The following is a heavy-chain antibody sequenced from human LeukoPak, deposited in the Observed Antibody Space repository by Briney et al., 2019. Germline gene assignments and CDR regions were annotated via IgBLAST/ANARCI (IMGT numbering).Heavy chain of an antibody. CDR3: AKDRTHRRYYDSTGYYNQYDY. J-gene: IGHJ4*02. CDR1: EFIFSNFV. CDR2: ISGNAAAT. V-gene: IGHV3-23*01. Sequence: PGGSLRLSCVASEFIFSNFVMSWVRQAPGKGLEWVSTISGNAAATYYGDSVKGRFTISRDNSRNTLYLQMNSLRAEDTAIYYCAKDRTHRRYYDSTGYYNQYDYWGQGALVTVSS. D-gene: IGHD3-22*01.